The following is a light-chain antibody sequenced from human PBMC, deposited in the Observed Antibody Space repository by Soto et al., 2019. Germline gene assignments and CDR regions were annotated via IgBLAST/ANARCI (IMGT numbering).Light chain of an antibody. Sequence: DIQMTQSPSTLSASVGDRVTITCRASQSISNWLAWYQQKPGKAPKLLIYDASSLESGVPSRFSGSGSGTEFTLTISCLQPDDVGTYYCQQYNSDWTFGQGTKVDIK. CDR3: QQYNSDWT. CDR2: DAS. CDR1: QSISNW. J-gene: IGKJ1*01. V-gene: IGKV1-5*01.